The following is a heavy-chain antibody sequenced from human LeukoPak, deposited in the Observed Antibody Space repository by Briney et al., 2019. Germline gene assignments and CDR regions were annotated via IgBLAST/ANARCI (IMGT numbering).Heavy chain of an antibody. D-gene: IGHD1-26*01. CDR2: IYSNGRP. V-gene: IGHV4-4*07. CDR1: GGSISNYY. J-gene: IGHJ4*02. CDR3: ARGNGSYCHPFDY. Sequence: PSETLSLTCTVSGGSISNYYWNWIRQPAGQGLECIGCIYSNGRPNTHPSPKRQIPISVTTSKNQFSLQLTSLTAAATAVYYCARGNGSYCHPFDYWGQGALVTVSS.